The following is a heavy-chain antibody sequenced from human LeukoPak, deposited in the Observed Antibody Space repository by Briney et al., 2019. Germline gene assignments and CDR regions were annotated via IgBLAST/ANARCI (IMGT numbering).Heavy chain of an antibody. D-gene: IGHD4-17*01. J-gene: IGHJ4*02. CDR2: ISQSGTTI. CDR1: GFTLRSDG. Sequence: GRSLRLTCAASGFTLRSDGMHWIRQAPGKGLEWLSYISQSGTTIYYADSVKGRFTISRDNAKNSLYLQVNSLRAEDTAIYYCARGWGTPVTPPPLDYWGQRTLVTVSS. V-gene: IGHV3-48*04. CDR3: ARGWGTPVTPPPLDY.